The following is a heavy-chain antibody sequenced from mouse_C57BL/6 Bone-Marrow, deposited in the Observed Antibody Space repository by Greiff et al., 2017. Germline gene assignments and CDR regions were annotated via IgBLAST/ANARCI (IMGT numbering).Heavy chain of an antibody. V-gene: IGHV1-69*01. Sequence: QVQLQQPGTELVKPGASVKLSCKASGYTFTSYWMHWVKQRPGQGLEWIGEIDPSDSYTNYNQKFKGKSTLTVDKSSSAAYMQLSSLTSEDSAVYVGTRDYGSSLFAYWGQGTMVTVSA. D-gene: IGHD1-1*01. J-gene: IGHJ3*01. CDR1: GYTFTSYW. CDR2: IDPSDSYT. CDR3: TRDYGSSLFAY.